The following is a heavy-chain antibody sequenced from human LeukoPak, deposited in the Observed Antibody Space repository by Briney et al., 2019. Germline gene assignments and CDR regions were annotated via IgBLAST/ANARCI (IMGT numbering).Heavy chain of an antibody. Sequence: SETLSLTCTVSGGSISSGDYYWSWIRQPPGKGLEWIGYIYYSGSTNYNPSLKSRVTISVDTSKNQFSLKLSSVTAADTAVYYCARDVGWTMVRGAQGGFDYWGQGTLVTVSS. D-gene: IGHD3-10*01. CDR2: IYYSGST. CDR3: ARDVGWTMVRGAQGGFDY. J-gene: IGHJ4*02. CDR1: GGSISSGDYY. V-gene: IGHV4-61*08.